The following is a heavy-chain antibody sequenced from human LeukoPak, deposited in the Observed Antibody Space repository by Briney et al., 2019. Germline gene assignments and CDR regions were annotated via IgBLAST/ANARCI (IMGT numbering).Heavy chain of an antibody. CDR1: GNYW. V-gene: IGHV3-15*07. J-gene: IGHJ4*02. CDR3: TTGNWGPY. D-gene: IGHD7-27*01. Sequence: GGSLRLSCAASGNYWMHWVRQAPGKGLEWVGRIKRKTDGGTTDYAAPVKGRFTISRDDSKNTLYLQMNSLKTEDTAVYYCTTGNWGPYWGQGTLVTVSS. CDR2: IKRKTDGGTT.